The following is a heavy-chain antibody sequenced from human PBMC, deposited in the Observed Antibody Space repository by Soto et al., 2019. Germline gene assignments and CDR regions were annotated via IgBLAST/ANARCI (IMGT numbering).Heavy chain of an antibody. Sequence: GGSLRLSCAASGFTFSSYAMSWVRQAPGKGLEWVSAISGSGGSTYYADSVKGRFTISRDNSKNTLYLQMNSPRAEDTAVYYCAKAGAEDIVVVPAASSNYYYYMDVWGKGTTVTVSS. CDR1: GFTFSSYA. CDR2: ISGSGGST. V-gene: IGHV3-23*01. J-gene: IGHJ6*03. CDR3: AKAGAEDIVVVPAASSNYYYYMDV. D-gene: IGHD2-2*01.